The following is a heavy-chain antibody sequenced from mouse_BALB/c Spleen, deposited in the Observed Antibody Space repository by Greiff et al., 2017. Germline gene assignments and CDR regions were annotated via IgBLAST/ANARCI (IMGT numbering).Heavy chain of an antibody. D-gene: IGHD1-1*01. J-gene: IGHJ4*01. V-gene: IGHV2-6-7*01. Sequence: VQLQESGPGLVAPSQSLSITCTVSGFSLTGYGVNWVRQPPGKGLEWLGMIWGDGSTDYNSALKSRLSISKDNSKSQVFLKMNSLQTDDTARYYCARDRYYGSSYTYAMDYWGQGTSVTVSS. CDR3: ARDRYYGSSYTYAMDY. CDR2: IWGDGST. CDR1: GFSLTGYG.